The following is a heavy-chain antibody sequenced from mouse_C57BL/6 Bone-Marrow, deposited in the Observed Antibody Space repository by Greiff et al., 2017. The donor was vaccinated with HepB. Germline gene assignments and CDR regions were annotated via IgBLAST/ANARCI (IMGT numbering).Heavy chain of an antibody. J-gene: IGHJ4*01. CDR1: GYAFRSSW. CDR2: IYPGDGDT. CDR3: ARMCFDGNHPARCDY. D-gene: IGHD2-1*01. V-gene: IGHV1-82*01. Sequence: QAQLQQPGPELVKPGASVKISCKASGYAFRSSWMNWVKQRPGKGLEWIGRIYPGDGDTNYNGKFKGKATLTADKSSSTAYMQLSSLTSDDSAVYYGARMCFDGNHPARCDYWGQGTSVTVSS.